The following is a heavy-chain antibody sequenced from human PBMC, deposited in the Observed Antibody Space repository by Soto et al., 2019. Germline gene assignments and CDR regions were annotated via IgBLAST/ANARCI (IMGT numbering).Heavy chain of an antibody. CDR2: IDYSGST. D-gene: IGHD5-18*01. J-gene: IGHJ5*02. Sequence: SETLSLTCTVSGGSVSSGDYYWSWIRQPPGKGLEWIGYIDYSGSTNYNPSLKSRVSISLDTSKNQFSLRLTSVTAADTAVYYCARIPVDTYMINWFDPWGQGTLVTVSS. V-gene: IGHV4-61*08. CDR3: ARIPVDTYMINWFDP. CDR1: GGSVSSGDYY.